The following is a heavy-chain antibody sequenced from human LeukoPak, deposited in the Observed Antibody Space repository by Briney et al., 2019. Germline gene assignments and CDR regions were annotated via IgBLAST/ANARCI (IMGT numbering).Heavy chain of an antibody. D-gene: IGHD4-11*01. J-gene: IGHJ6*02. V-gene: IGHV1-58*01. CDR3: AADGTTVHYYYYGMDV. CDR2: IVVGSGNT. CDR1: GFTFTSSA. Sequence: SVTVSCKASGFTFTSSAVQWVRQARGHRLEWIGWIVVGSGNTNYAQKFQERVTITRDMSTSTAYMELSSLRSEDTAVYYCAADGTTVHYYYYGMDVWGQGTTVTVSS.